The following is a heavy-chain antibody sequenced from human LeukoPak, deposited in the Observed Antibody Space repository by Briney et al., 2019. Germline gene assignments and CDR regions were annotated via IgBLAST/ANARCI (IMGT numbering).Heavy chain of an antibody. CDR2: INHSGST. V-gene: IGHV4-34*01. J-gene: IGHJ4*02. D-gene: IGHD5-12*01. CDR1: GGSFSGYY. Sequence: SETLSLTCAVYGGSFSGYYWSWIRQPPGKGLEWIGEINHSGSTNYNPSLKSLVTISVDTSKNQFSLKLSSVTAADTAVYYCARGYSGYLYWGQGTLVTVSS. CDR3: ARGYSGYLY.